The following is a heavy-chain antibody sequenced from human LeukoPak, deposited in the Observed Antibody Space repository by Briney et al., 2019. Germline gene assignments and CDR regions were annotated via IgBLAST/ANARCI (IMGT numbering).Heavy chain of an antibody. V-gene: IGHV4-59*01. Sequence: SETLSLTCTVSGGSMRSNYWSWIRQPPGKGLEWIGCMYYSGSPNYNPSLKSRVTISVDTSKNQFSLKLTSVTTADTAVYFCARGRIGGANWGQGTLLTVSS. D-gene: IGHD4-23*01. CDR1: GGSMRSNY. CDR2: MYYSGSP. CDR3: ARGRIGGAN. J-gene: IGHJ4*02.